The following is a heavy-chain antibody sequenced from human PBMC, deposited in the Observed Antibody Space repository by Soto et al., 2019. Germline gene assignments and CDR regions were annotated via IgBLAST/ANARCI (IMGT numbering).Heavy chain of an antibody. J-gene: IGHJ5*02. CDR3: AKALKYYYDSSGLNWFEP. CDR2: ISYDGSNN. Sequence: GGSLRLSCAASGFTFSSYGMHWVRQAPGKGLEWVAVISYDGSNNYYADSVKGRFTISRDNSKNTLYLQMNSLRAEDTAVYYCAKALKYYYDSSGLNWFEPWGQGTLVTVSS. V-gene: IGHV3-30*18. D-gene: IGHD3-22*01. CDR1: GFTFSSYG.